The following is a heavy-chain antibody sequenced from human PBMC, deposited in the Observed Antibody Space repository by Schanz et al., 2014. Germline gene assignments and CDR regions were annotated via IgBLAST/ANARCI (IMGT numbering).Heavy chain of an antibody. CDR3: AREVERSRIRNFDS. CDR1: GYTFTDYH. CDR2: VSPVSGGT. V-gene: IGHV1-2*02. Sequence: QVQLVQSGAEVKKPGASVKVSCKSSGYTFTDYHIHWARQAPGQGLQWMGWVSPVSGGTNYAQKFQGRVTMTWDTSVDTAYMELTSLTYDDTAVYYCAREVERSRIRNFDSWGQGTLVTVSS. J-gene: IGHJ4*02. D-gene: IGHD3-3*01.